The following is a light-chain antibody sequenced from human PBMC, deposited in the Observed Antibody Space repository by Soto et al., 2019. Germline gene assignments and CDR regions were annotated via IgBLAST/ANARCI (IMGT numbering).Light chain of an antibody. J-gene: IGKJ1*01. Sequence: EIVLRQSPGTLSLSPGERATLSCRASQYFRRAFLAWYQQTPCKPPRLLIYAASSRGTGIAGRFSGGVSGADFTLTISRLEPEDFTVYYCQQYDTSPATVGQGTKVDIK. CDR1: QYFRRAF. CDR2: AAS. CDR3: QQYDTSPAT. V-gene: IGKV3-20*01.